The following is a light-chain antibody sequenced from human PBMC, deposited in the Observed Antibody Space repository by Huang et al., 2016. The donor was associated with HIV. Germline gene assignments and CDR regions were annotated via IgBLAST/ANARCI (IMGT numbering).Light chain of an antibody. J-gene: IGKJ1*01. V-gene: IGKV3-15*01. CDR1: QSVSSN. Sequence: EIVMTQSPATLSVSPGERATLSCRASQSVSSNLAWYQQKPGQAPRLLIYAASTRATGIPASFSGSGSGTEFTLTISSLQSEDFAFYYCQQYNNWPRTFGQGTKVEIK. CDR2: AAS. CDR3: QQYNNWPRT.